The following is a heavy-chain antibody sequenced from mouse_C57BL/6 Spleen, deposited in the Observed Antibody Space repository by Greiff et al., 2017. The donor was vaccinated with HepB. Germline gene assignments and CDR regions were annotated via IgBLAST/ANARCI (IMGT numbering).Heavy chain of an antibody. V-gene: IGHV1-52*01. CDR1: GYTFTSYW. CDR3: ARDGYYYFDY. Sequence: VKLMESGAELVRPGSSVKLSCKASGYTFTSYWMHWVKQRPIQGLEWIGNIDPSDSETHYNQKFKDKATLTVDKSSSTAYMQLSSLTSEDSAVYYCARDGYYYFDYWGQGTTLTVSS. J-gene: IGHJ2*01. CDR2: IDPSDSET. D-gene: IGHD2-3*01.